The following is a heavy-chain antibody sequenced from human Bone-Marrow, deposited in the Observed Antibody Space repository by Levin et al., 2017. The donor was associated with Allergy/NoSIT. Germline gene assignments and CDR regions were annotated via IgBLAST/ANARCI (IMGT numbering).Heavy chain of an antibody. CDR3: ATPDCSGTSCYYFFDA. CDR2: ISRSSSTI. J-gene: IGHJ4*02. V-gene: IGHV3-48*02. Sequence: GGSLRLSFAASGFTFSRYSMNWVRQAPGRGLEWVSYISRSSSTITYADSVKGRFTISRDNAKNSLYLQMNSLRDEDTAVYYCATPDCSGTSCYYFFDARGQGTLVTVSS. D-gene: IGHD2-2*01. CDR1: GFTFSRYS.